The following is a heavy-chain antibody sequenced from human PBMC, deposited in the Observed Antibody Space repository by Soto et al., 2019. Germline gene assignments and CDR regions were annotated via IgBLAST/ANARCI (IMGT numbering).Heavy chain of an antibody. D-gene: IGHD4-4*01. CDR3: AKDKFRGTVKPQPVMDV. V-gene: IGHV3-9*01. CDR2: TSWNGGRS. CDR1: GFIFDDYA. Sequence: EVQLVESGGGLVQPGTSLRLSCVASGFIFDDYAMHWVRQAPGKGLEWVSGTSWNGGRSGYADSVQGRFTISRDNAKNSLFLQMNSLRPEDTAVYYCAKDKFRGTVKPQPVMDVWSKGTTVTVSS. J-gene: IGHJ6*04.